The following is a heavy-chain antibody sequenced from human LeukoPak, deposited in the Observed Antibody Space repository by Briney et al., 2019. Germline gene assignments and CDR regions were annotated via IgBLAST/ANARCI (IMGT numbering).Heavy chain of an antibody. Sequence: GESLKISCQGSGYNFPIYWVGWVRQMPGQGLEWMGIIYPDDSNTIYGPSFQGQVTISADKSINTAYLEWSSLKASDTAIYYCARQGAAGKYYYYYMDVWGKGTTVTVSS. CDR3: ARQGAAGKYYYYYMDV. V-gene: IGHV5-51*01. D-gene: IGHD6-13*01. CDR1: GYNFPIYW. J-gene: IGHJ6*03. CDR2: IYPDDSNT.